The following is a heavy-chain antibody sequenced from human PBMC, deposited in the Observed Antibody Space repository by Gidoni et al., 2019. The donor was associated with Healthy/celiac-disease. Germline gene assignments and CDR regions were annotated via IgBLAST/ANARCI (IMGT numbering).Heavy chain of an antibody. CDR3: TTDWAMVGTADY. Sequence: EVQLVESGGGLVKPGGSLRLSCAASGFTFSNAWMSWVRQAPGKGLEWVGRIKSKTDGGTTDYAAPVKGRFTISRDDSKNTLYLQMNSLKTEDTAVYYCTTDWAMVGTADYWGQGTLVTVSS. J-gene: IGHJ4*02. CDR1: GFTFSNAW. CDR2: IKSKTDGGTT. D-gene: IGHD5-18*01. V-gene: IGHV3-15*01.